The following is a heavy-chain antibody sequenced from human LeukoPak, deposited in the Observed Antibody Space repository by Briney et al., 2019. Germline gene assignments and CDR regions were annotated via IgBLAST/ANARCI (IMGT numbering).Heavy chain of an antibody. J-gene: IGHJ6*03. Sequence: PSETLSLTCTVSGGSISSYYWSWIRQPAGKGLEWIGRIYTSGSTNYNPSLKSRVTMSVDTSKNQFSLKLSSVTAADTAVYYCARGRKYSGYDYLGESGYYYYYMDVWGKGTTVTISS. CDR2: IYTSGST. CDR3: ARGRKYSGYDYLGESGYYYYYMDV. V-gene: IGHV4-4*07. CDR1: GGSISSYY. D-gene: IGHD5-12*01.